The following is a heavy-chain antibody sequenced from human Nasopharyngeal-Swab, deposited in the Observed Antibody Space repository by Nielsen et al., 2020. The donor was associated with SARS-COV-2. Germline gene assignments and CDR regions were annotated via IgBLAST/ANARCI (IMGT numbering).Heavy chain of an antibody. J-gene: IGHJ5*02. CDR1: GGSISNYY. D-gene: IGHD2-21*02. Sequence: SETLSLTCTVSGGSISNYYWSWIRQPPGKGLEWIGYISYTGSTNYNPSLKSRVTISLDTSKTQFSLKLRSVTAADTAVYYCARHYGHVVATDNWFDPWGQGTLVTVSS. V-gene: IGHV4-59*08. CDR2: ISYTGST. CDR3: ARHYGHVVATDNWFDP.